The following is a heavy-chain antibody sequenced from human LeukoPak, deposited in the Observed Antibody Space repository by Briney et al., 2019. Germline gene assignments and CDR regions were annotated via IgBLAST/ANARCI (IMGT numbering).Heavy chain of an antibody. Sequence: GGSLRLSCAASGFTFNDYSMFWVRQAPGKGLEWISYISGGSTSIYYADSVKGRFTISRDSAKNSLYLQMNSLREEDTAVYYCASKVRVGGGMNVWGRGTTVTVSS. CDR1: GFTFNDYS. J-gene: IGHJ6*02. CDR3: ASKVRVGGGMNV. V-gene: IGHV3-48*02. CDR2: ISGGSTSI. D-gene: IGHD1-26*01.